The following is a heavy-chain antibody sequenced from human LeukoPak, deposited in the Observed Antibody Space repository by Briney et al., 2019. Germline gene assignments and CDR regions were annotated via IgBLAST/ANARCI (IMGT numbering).Heavy chain of an antibody. Sequence: SETLSLTCTVSGYSINSGYYWGWIRQPPGKGLEWIGSIYQSGSTFYNPSLESRVTISVDTSRNQFSLRLSSVTAADTAIYYCATQYTLWSHISYWGQGTLVTVSS. CDR3: ATQYTLWSHISY. V-gene: IGHV4-38-2*02. D-gene: IGHD3-3*01. CDR1: GYSINSGYY. J-gene: IGHJ4*02. CDR2: IYQSGST.